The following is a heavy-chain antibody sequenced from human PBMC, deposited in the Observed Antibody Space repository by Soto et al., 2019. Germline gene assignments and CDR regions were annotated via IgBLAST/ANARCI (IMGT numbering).Heavy chain of an antibody. J-gene: IGHJ4*02. CDR1: GGSFSGYY. V-gene: IGHV4-34*01. D-gene: IGHD3-9*01. Sequence: SETLSLTCAVYGGSFSGYYWSWIRQPPGKGLEWIGEINHSGSTNYNPSLKSRVTISVDTSKNQFSLKLSSVTAAGTAVYYCARGGLRYFDWLFPFDYWGQGTLVTVSS. CDR3: ARGGLRYFDWLFPFDY. CDR2: INHSGST.